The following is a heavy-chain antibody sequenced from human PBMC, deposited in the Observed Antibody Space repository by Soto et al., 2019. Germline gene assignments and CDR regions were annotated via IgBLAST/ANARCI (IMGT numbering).Heavy chain of an antibody. D-gene: IGHD5-18*01. J-gene: IGHJ5*02. CDR2: IIPIFGST. CDR1: GSTFSNYA. V-gene: IGHV1-69*13. CDR3: AKDGGKDGYFGNWFDL. Sequence: GASVKVSCKASGSTFSNYAITWVRQAPGQGLEWLGRIIPIFGSTNFAQKFQGRVTLTADESTTTVYMELSSLRSDDTAVYFCAKDGGKDGYFGNWFDLWGQGTLVTVSS.